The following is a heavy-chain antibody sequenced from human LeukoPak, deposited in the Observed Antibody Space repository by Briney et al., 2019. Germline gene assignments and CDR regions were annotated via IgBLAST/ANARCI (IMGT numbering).Heavy chain of an antibody. J-gene: IGHJ5*02. CDR3: ARDVRGGDWFDP. CDR2: IYYSGST. V-gene: IGHV4-61*01. Sequence: PSQTLSLTCTVSGGSISSATYYWSWIRQPPGKGLEWIGYIYYSGSTNYNPSLKSRVTISVDTSKNQFSLKLSSVTAADTAVYYCARDVRGGDWFDPWGQGTLVTVSS. CDR1: GGSISSATYY. D-gene: IGHD3-16*01.